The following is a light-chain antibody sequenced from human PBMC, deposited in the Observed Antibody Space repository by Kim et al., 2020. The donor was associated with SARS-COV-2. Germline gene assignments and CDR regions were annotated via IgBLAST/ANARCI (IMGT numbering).Light chain of an antibody. CDR3: QHSYSTPYT. CDR1: QTIRTY. Sequence: DIQMTQSPSSLSASVEDRVTITCRASQTIRTYLNWYQQKPGKAPKLLIYDASSLQGRVPSRFSGSGSGTDFTLTISSLQPEDFATYYCQHSYSTPYTFGQGTKLEI. J-gene: IGKJ2*01. CDR2: DAS. V-gene: IGKV1-39*01.